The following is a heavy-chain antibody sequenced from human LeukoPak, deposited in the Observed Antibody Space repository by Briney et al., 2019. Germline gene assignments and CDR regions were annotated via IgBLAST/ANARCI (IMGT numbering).Heavy chain of an antibody. CDR3: ARDRGGSYSEIDY. V-gene: IGHV3-48*04. Sequence: GGSPRITRTAPGFTFHSYNPNMVRPGPRTGPGWGLFISASSSVRYYADSVKGRFTISRDNAKNSLYLQMSSLRAEDTAVYYCARDRGGSYSEIDYWGQGTLVTVSS. CDR2: ISASSSVR. J-gene: IGHJ4*02. D-gene: IGHD1-26*01. CDR1: GFTFHSYN.